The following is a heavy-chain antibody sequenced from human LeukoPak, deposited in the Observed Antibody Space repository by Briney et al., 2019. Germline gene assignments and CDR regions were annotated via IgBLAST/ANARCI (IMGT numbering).Heavy chain of an antibody. CDR2: INHSGST. V-gene: IGHV4-34*01. CDR1: GGSFSGYY. Sequence: PSETLSLTCAVYGGSFSGYYRSWIRQPPGKGLEWIGEINHSGSTNHNPSLKSRVTISVDTSKNQFSLKLSSVTAADTAVYYCARDASMVRGVIIKPPGGMDVWGKGTTVTVSS. D-gene: IGHD3-10*01. CDR3: ARDASMVRGVIIKPPGGMDV. J-gene: IGHJ6*04.